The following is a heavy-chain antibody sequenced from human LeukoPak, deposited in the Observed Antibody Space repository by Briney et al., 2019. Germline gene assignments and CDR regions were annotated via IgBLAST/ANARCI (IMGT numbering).Heavy chain of an antibody. D-gene: IGHD3-22*01. J-gene: IGHJ4*02. CDR1: GGTFSSYA. CDR2: IIPIFGTA. CDR3: ARAPKNYYDSSGSLDY. V-gene: IGHV1-69*05. Sequence: SVKVSCKASGGTFSSYAISWVGQAPGQGLEWMGGIIPIFGTANYAQKFQGRVTITTDESTSTAYMELSSLRSEDTAVYYCARAPKNYYDSSGSLDYWGQGTLVTVSS.